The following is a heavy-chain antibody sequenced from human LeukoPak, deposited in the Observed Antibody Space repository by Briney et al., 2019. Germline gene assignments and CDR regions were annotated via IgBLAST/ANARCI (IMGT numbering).Heavy chain of an antibody. CDR2: ISHSGRST. Sequence: GGSLRLSCAASGFIFSDFDMSWVRQAPGKGLEWVSAISHSGRSTYYADSVKGRFTISRDNSKNTLYLEMNSLRADDTAVYYCAKAVAVALDYWGQGTLSPSPQ. D-gene: IGHD6-19*01. V-gene: IGHV3-23*01. J-gene: IGHJ4*02. CDR3: AKAVAVALDY. CDR1: GFIFSDFD.